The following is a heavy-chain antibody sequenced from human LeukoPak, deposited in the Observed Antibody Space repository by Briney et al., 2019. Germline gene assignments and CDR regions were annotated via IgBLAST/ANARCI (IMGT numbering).Heavy chain of an antibody. J-gene: IGHJ3*02. CDR2: IYYSGST. D-gene: IGHD3-9*01. V-gene: IGHV4-39*07. Sequence: SETLSLTCTVSGGSISSSSYYWGWIRQPPGKGLEWIGSIYYSGSTYYNPSLKSRVTISVDTSKNQFSLKLSSVTAADTAVYYCAREPVSRYFDWLYGSPPFDAFDIWGQGTMVTVSS. CDR3: AREPVSRYFDWLYGSPPFDAFDI. CDR1: GGSISSSSYY.